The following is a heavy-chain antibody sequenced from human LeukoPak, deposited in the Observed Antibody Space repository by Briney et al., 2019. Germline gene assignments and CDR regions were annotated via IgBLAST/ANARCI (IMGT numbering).Heavy chain of an antibody. J-gene: IGHJ4*02. CDR3: AREAGHASPVDY. CDR2: IYYSGST. Sequence: SETLSLTCTVSGGSISSYYWSWIRQPPGKGLEWIGYIYYSGSTNYNPSLKNRVTISVDTSKNQFSLKLSSVTAADTAVYYCAREAGHASPVDYWGQGTLVTVSS. CDR1: GGSISSYY. V-gene: IGHV4-59*01.